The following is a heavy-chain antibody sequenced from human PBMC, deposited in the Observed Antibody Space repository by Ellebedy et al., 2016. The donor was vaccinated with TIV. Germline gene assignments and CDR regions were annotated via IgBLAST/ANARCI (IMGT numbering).Heavy chain of an antibody. Sequence: MPSETLSLTCAVSGGFISNYYWTWIRQSPETGLEWIGYIYHSGSNGANPSLKSRVTISVDTPKNQFSLKLNSVTAADTAVYYCARGAPFPYYFDSWGQGLLVTVSS. V-gene: IGHV4-59*01. CDR2: IYHSGSN. CDR1: GGFISNYY. CDR3: ARGAPFPYYFDS. J-gene: IGHJ4*02.